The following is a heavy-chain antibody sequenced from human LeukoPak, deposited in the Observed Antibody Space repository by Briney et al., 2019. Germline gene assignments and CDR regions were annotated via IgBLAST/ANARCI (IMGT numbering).Heavy chain of an antibody. D-gene: IGHD2-21*01. J-gene: IGHJ5*02. CDR3: ARASAGGEGRPFGP. V-gene: IGHV3-74*01. Sequence: QPGGSLRLSCAASGFTFSSYWMHWVRQVPGKGLVWVSRINIDGSSTSYADSVKGRFTISRDNAKNTMYLQMNSLRAEDTAVYYCARASAGGEGRPFGPWGQGTLVTVSS. CDR2: INIDGSST. CDR1: GFTFSSYW.